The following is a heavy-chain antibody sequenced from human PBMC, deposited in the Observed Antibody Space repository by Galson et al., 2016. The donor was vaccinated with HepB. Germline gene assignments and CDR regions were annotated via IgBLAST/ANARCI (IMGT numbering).Heavy chain of an antibody. D-gene: IGHD3-10*01. CDR1: GYTFTNYG. V-gene: IGHV1-18*01. J-gene: IGHJ6*04. CDR3: ARGGTMVQGIHFYFGIEV. Sequence: SVKVSCKASGYTFTNYGINWVRQAPGQGLEWMGWIGAYNGNTNYAQNLQGRVTMTTDTSTSTAYMELRSLRSDDTALYYCARGGTMVQGIHFYFGIEVWGKGTTVTVSS. CDR2: IGAYNGNT.